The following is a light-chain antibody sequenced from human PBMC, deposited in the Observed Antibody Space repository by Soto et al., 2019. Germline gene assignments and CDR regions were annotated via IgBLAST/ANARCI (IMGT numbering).Light chain of an antibody. CDR1: SSDVGGFNY. CDR3: SSYTSSSTLYV. J-gene: IGLJ1*01. CDR2: DVS. V-gene: IGLV2-14*01. Sequence: QSVLTQLGSVYESPGQSIPISCTGTSSDVGGFNYVSWYQQHPGKAPKVMIHDVSNRPSGVSNRFSGSKSGNTASLTISGLQAEDEADYYCSSYTSSSTLYVFGTGTKVTVL.